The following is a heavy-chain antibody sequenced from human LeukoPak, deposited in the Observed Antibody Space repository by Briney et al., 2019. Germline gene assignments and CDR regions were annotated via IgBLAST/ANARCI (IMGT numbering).Heavy chain of an antibody. V-gene: IGHV3-48*03. CDR1: GFTFSSYE. CDR3: ARVGGSGWYYFDY. CDR2: ISSSGSTI. Sequence: PGGSLRLSCAASGFTFSSYEMNWVRQAPGKGLEWVSYISSSGSTIYYADSVKGRFTISRGNAKNSLYLQMNSLRAEDTAVYYCARVGGSGWYYFDYWGQGTLVTVSS. J-gene: IGHJ4*02. D-gene: IGHD6-19*01.